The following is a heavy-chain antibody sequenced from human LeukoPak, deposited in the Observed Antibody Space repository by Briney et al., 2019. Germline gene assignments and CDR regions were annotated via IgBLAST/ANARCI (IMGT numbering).Heavy chain of an antibody. D-gene: IGHD2-15*01. Sequence: GGSLRLSCAASGFTFSSYAMHWVRQAPGKGLEWVAVISYDGSNKYYADSVKGRFTISRDNSKNTLYLQMNSLRAEDTAVHYCAREVGHCSGGSCYGMDVWGQGTTVTVSS. V-gene: IGHV3-30-3*01. J-gene: IGHJ6*02. CDR2: ISYDGSNK. CDR3: AREVGHCSGGSCYGMDV. CDR1: GFTFSSYA.